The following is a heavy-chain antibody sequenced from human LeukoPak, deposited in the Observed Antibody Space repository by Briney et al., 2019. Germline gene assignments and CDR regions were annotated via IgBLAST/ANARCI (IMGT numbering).Heavy chain of an antibody. CDR2: FSGSGGGT. CDR3: AKSGYNRFDY. D-gene: IGHD5-24*01. J-gene: IGHJ4*02. CDR1: GFTFSSYA. Sequence: GGSLRLSCAASGFTFSSYAMSWVRQAPGKGLEWVSAFSGSGGGTYYADSVKGRFTISRDNSKNTLYLQMNSLRAEDTAVYYCAKSGYNRFDYWGQGTLVTVSS. V-gene: IGHV3-23*01.